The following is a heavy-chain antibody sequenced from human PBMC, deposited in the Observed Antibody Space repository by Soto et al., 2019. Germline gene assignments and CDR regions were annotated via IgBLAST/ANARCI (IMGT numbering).Heavy chain of an antibody. V-gene: IGHV3-21*01. Sequence: EVQLVESGGGLVKPGGSLRLSCAASGFTFSSYSMNWVRQAPGKGLEWVSSISSSSSYIYYADSVKGRFTISRDNAKNSLYLQMNSLRAADTAVHYCARGAHYYDGSGYYGYWGQGTLVTVSS. J-gene: IGHJ4*02. D-gene: IGHD3-22*01. CDR1: GFTFSSYS. CDR2: ISSSSSYI. CDR3: ARGAHYYDGSGYYGY.